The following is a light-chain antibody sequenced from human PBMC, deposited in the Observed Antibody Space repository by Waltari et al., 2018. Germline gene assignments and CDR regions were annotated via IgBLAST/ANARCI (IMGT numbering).Light chain of an antibody. CDR3: QQYGSPPYT. CDR1: QSVGSSY. CDR2: AIS. Sequence: EIVLTQSPGTLSLSPGERATLSCWASQSVGSSYLAWFQQKPAQPPSPPISAISSRATGIPXXFSGXXSGTDFTLTINRLEPEDSAVYYCQQYGSPPYTFGQGTKLEL. V-gene: IGKV3-20*01. J-gene: IGKJ2*01.